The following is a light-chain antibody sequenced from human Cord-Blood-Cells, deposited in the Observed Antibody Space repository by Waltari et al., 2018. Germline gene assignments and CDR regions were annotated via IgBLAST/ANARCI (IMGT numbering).Light chain of an antibody. V-gene: IGLV3-25*03. CDR3: QSADSSGTWV. CDR1: ALPKQY. CDR2: KDS. J-gene: IGLJ3*02. Sequence: SYELTQPPSVSVSPGQMARITCSGDALPKQYAYWYQQKPGQAPVLVIYKDSERPSGIPERFSGSSSGTTVTLTISGVQAEDEADYYCQSADSSGTWVFGGGTKLTVL.